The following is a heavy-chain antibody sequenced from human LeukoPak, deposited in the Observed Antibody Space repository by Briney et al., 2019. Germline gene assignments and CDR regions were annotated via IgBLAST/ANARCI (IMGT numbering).Heavy chain of an antibody. CDR1: GFTFSSYA. CDR2: ISGSGGST. D-gene: IGHD6-13*01. V-gene: IGHV3-23*01. J-gene: IGHJ4*02. CDR3: AKGSSWFTSDFDY. Sequence: GGSLRLSCATSGFTFSSYAMSRVRQAPGKGLEWVSAISGSGGSTYYADSVKGRFTISRDNSKNTLYLQMNSLRAEDTAVYYCAKGSSWFTSDFDYWGQGTLVTVSS.